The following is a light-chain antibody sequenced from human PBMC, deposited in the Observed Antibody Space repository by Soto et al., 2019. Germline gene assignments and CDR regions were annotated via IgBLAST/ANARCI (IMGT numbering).Light chain of an antibody. CDR1: QSVSSY. J-gene: IGKJ1*01. V-gene: IGKV3-11*01. CDR3: QQRSNWPWT. CDR2: DAS. Sequence: EIVLTQSPATLSLSPGERATLSCRACQSVSSYLAWYQQKPGQAPRLLIYDASNRATGIPARFSGSGSGTDFTLTISSLEPEDFVVYYCQQRSNWPWTFGQGTKVDIK.